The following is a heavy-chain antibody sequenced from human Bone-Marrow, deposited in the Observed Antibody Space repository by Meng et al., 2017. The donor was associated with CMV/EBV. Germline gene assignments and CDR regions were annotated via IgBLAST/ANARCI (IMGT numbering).Heavy chain of an antibody. Sequence: DINWVRPATGQGLEWMGWMNPNSGNTGYAQKFQGRVTMTRNTSISTAYMELSSLRSEDTAVYYCARARVLRFLEWLARSPPYNWFDPWGQGTLVTVSS. CDR2: MNPNSGNT. J-gene: IGHJ5*02. D-gene: IGHD3-3*01. CDR3: ARARVLRFLEWLARSPPYNWFDP. V-gene: IGHV1-8*01. CDR1: D.